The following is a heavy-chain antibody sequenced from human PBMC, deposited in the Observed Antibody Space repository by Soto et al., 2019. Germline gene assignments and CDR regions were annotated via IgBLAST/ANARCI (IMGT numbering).Heavy chain of an antibody. J-gene: IGHJ6*02. Sequence: PSETLSLTCTVSGGSISSYYWSWIRQPPGKGLEWIGYIYYSGSTNYNPSLKSRVTISVDTSKNQFSLKLSSVTAADTAVYYCARGDIVVVPADRYYYYYYGMDVWGQGTTVTVSS. CDR3: ARGDIVVVPADRYYYYYYGMDV. CDR1: GGSISSYY. D-gene: IGHD2-2*01. V-gene: IGHV4-59*12. CDR2: IYYSGST.